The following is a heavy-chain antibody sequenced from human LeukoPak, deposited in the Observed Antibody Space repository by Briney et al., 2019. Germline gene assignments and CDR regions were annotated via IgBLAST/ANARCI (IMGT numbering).Heavy chain of an antibody. V-gene: IGHV4-38-2*02. J-gene: IGHJ4*02. Sequence: PSETLSLTCTVSGYSISSGYYWGWIRQPPGKGLEWIGSIYHSGSTYYNPSLKSRVTISVDTSKNQFSLKLSSVTAADTAVYYCARGSWYGGPYDYWGQGTLVTVSS. CDR1: GYSISSGYY. D-gene: IGHD6-13*01. CDR3: ARGSWYGGPYDY. CDR2: IYHSGST.